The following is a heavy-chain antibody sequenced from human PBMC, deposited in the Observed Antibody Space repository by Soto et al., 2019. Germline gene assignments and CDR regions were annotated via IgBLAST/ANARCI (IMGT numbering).Heavy chain of an antibody. CDR2: IRSKANSYAT. Sequence: GGSLRLSCAASGFTFSGSAMHWVRQASGKGLEWVGRIRSKANSYATAYAASVKGRFTISRDDSKNTAYLQMNSLKTEDTAVYYCTRQRPQYSNYYYGMDVWGQGTTVTVSS. V-gene: IGHV3-73*01. D-gene: IGHD4-4*01. CDR3: TRQRPQYSNYYYGMDV. CDR1: GFTFSGSA. J-gene: IGHJ6*02.